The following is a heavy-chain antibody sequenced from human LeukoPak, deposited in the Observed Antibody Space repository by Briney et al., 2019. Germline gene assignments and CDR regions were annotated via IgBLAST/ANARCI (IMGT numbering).Heavy chain of an antibody. J-gene: IGHJ5*02. CDR3: AKGLYYQDGSVFPA. Sequence: PGGSLRLSCAASGFPFCSYSMHGVRQAPGKGPEWVAFIRYDETNKYYADSVKGRFTISRDNSKNTLYLQMNSLRAEDTAVYYCAKGLYYQDGSVFPAWGQGTLITVSS. CDR2: IRYDETNK. D-gene: IGHD3-22*01. V-gene: IGHV3-30*02. CDR1: GFPFCSYS.